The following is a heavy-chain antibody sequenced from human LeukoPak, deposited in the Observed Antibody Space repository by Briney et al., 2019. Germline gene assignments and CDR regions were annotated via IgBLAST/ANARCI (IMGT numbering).Heavy chain of an antibody. V-gene: IGHV4-38-2*01. CDR2: IFHSGNS. J-gene: IGHJ4*02. CDR1: SYYISSGSY. CDR3: ARVTYVDDMLYQYFDY. D-gene: IGHD4-17*01. Sequence: PSETLSLTCAVSSYYISSGSYWGWIRQSPGTGLEWVGSIFHSGNSYYNPSLKSRLTMSVDTSKNQFSLKLTSVTAADTALYYCARVTYVDDMLYQYFDYWGQGILVTVSS.